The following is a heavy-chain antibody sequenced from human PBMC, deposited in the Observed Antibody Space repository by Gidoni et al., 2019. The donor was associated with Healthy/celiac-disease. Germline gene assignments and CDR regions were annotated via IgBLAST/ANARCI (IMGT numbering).Heavy chain of an antibody. CDR1: GGSFMGYY. CDR2: INNSGST. J-gene: IGHJ4*02. V-gene: IGHV4-34*01. CDR3: ARSMHRGWSPGFDY. Sequence: QVQLQQWGAGLLKPSETLSLTCAVYGGSFMGYYWSWIRQPPGKGLEWIGEINNSGSTNYNPSRKSRVTIAVDTSKNQFSLKLSSVTAADTAVYYCARSMHRGWSPGFDYWGQGTLVTVSS. D-gene: IGHD6-19*01.